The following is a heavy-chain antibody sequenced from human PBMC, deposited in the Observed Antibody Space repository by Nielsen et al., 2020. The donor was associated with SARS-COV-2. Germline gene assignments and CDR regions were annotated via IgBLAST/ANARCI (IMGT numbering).Heavy chain of an antibody. J-gene: IGHJ4*02. V-gene: IGHV4-34*01. Sequence: SETLSLTCAVYGGSFSGYYWSWIRQPPGKGLEWIGEINHSGSTNYNPSLKSRVTISVDTSKNQFSLKLSSVTAADTAVYYCASGISPAAYSSGWYGKYRGNYFDYWGQGTLVTVSS. D-gene: IGHD6-19*01. CDR1: GGSFSGYY. CDR3: ASGISPAAYSSGWYGKYRGNYFDY. CDR2: INHSGST.